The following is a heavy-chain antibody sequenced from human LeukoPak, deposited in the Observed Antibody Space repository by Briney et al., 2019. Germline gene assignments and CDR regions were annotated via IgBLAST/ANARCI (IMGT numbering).Heavy chain of an antibody. CDR3: AKEATGGPYNWLDP. CDR1: GFTFSNYA. Sequence: GGSLRLSCAASGFTFSNYAMSWVRQAPGKGLVWVSAISAGGDSTYYTDSVKGRFTISRDNSKNTLYLQMNNLRAEDTAVYYCAKEATGGPYNWLDPWGQGTLVTVSS. V-gene: IGHV3-23*01. CDR2: ISAGGDST. J-gene: IGHJ5*02. D-gene: IGHD2-15*01.